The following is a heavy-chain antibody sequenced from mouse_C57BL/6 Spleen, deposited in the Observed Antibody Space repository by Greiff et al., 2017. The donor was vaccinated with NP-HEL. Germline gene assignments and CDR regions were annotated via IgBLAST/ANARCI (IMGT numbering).Heavy chain of an antibody. V-gene: IGHV1-64*01. CDR3: ARPPYYSNYVGSFDY. J-gene: IGHJ2*01. CDR1: GYTFTSYW. CDR2: IHPNSGST. D-gene: IGHD2-5*01. Sequence: QVQLQQPGAELVKPGASVKLSCKASGYTFTSYWMHWVKQRPGQGLEWIGMIHPNSGSTNYNEKFKSKATLTVDKSSSTAYMQLSSLTSEDSAVYYCARPPYYSNYVGSFDYWGKGTTLTVSS.